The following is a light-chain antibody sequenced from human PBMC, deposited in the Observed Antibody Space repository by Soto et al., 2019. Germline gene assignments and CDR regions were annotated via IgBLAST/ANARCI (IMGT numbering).Light chain of an antibody. Sequence: QSALTQPASVSGSPGQSITISCTGTSSDVGSHNLVSWYQQRPGKAPKFMISEGSKRPSGLSDRFSVSKSGNTASLTISGLQAEDEADYYCSSYAGSNNFVFGSGTKLTVL. CDR3: SSYAGSNNFV. CDR1: SSDVGSHNL. V-gene: IGLV2-23*01. CDR2: EGS. J-gene: IGLJ1*01.